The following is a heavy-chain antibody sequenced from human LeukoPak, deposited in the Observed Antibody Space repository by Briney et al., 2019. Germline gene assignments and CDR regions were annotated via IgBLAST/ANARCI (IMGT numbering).Heavy chain of an antibody. Sequence: PGGSLRLSCAASGFTFSSYAMSWVRQAPGKGLEWVSAISGSGGSTYYADSVKGRFTISRDNSKNTLYLQMNSLRAEDTAVYYCAKVYLWSGYFLLPELRYFDYWGQGTLVTVSS. CDR1: GFTFSSYA. CDR2: ISGSGGST. J-gene: IGHJ4*02. D-gene: IGHD3-3*01. V-gene: IGHV3-23*01. CDR3: AKVYLWSGYFLLPELRYFDY.